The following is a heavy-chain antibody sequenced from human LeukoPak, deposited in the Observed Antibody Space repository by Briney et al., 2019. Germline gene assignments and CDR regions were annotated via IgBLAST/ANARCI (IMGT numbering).Heavy chain of an antibody. J-gene: IGHJ4*02. CDR2: ISDNEEVP. D-gene: IGHD5-18*01. CDR1: GFNFNYYA. Sequence: GGSLRLSCAASGFNFNYYAMSWVRQAPGKGLEWVSGISDNEEVPYYTDSVKGRFTISRDNAKNTVYLQLNNLRADDTAGYFCARHDSFIPYWGQGTLVSVSS. CDR3: ARHDSFIPY. V-gene: IGHV3-23*01.